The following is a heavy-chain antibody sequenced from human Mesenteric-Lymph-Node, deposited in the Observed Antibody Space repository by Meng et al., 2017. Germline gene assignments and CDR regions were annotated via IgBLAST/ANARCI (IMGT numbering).Heavy chain of an antibody. CDR2: INHNTGDT. V-gene: IGHV1-2*02. CDR3: ARGTSNSQVSYYNY. J-gene: IGHJ4*02. CDR1: GYTFTDYY. Sequence: ASVKVSCKASGYTFTDYYIHWVRQAPGQGLEWMAWINHNTGDTNFSQKFKDRVAVTRDTSINTAYMDMISLTSDDTAVYYCARGTSNSQVSYYNYWGQGTLVTVSS. D-gene: IGHD6-13*01.